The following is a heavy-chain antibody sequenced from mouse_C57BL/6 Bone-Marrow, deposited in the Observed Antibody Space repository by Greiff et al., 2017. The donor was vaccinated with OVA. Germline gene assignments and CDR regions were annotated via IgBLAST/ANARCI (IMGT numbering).Heavy chain of an antibody. J-gene: IGHJ2*01. Sequence: VQLQQSGPELVKPGASVKIPCKASGYTFTDYNMDWVKQSHGKSLEWIGDINPNNGGTIYNQKFKGKATLTVDKSSSTAYMELRSLTSEDTAVYYCARSPPHYYGSSLFDYWGQGTTLTVSS. CDR3: ARSPPHYYGSSLFDY. V-gene: IGHV1-18*01. CDR1: GYTFTDYN. D-gene: IGHD1-1*01. CDR2: INPNNGGT.